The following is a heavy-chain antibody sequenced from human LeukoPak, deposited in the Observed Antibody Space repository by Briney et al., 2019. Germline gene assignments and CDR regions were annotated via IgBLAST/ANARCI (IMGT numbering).Heavy chain of an antibody. CDR3: AREDRGEIVVVPAARNFDY. CDR2: ISISSSYI. J-gene: IGHJ4*02. V-gene: IGHV3-21*01. D-gene: IGHD2-2*01. Sequence: PGGSLRLSCVASGFTSSAFWMNWVRQAPGKGLEWVSSISISSSYIYYADSVKGRFTISRDNAKNSLYLQMNSLRAEDTAVYYCAREDRGEIVVVPAARNFDYWGQGTLVTVSS. CDR1: GFTSSAFW.